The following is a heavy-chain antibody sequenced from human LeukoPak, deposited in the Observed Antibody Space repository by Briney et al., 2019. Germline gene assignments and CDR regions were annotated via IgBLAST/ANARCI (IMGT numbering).Heavy chain of an antibody. CDR3: AGSPLGYCSSTSCYENWFDP. CDR2: IYHSGST. J-gene: IGHJ5*02. V-gene: IGHV4-30-2*01. Sequence: SQTLSLTCAVSGGSISSGGYSWSWIRQPPGKGLEWIGYIYHSGSTYYNPSLKSRVTILVDRSKNQFSLKLSSVTAADTAVYYCAGSPLGYCSSTSCYENWFDPWGQGTLVTVSS. CDR1: GGSISSGGYS. D-gene: IGHD2-2*01.